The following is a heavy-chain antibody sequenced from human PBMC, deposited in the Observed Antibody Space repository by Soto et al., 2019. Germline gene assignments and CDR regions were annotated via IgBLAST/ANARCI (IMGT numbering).Heavy chain of an antibody. CDR2: INPNSGGT. CDR3: ATLLQWREGAFDI. Sequence: ASVKVSCKASGYTFTGYYMHWVRQAPGQGLEWMGWINPNSGGTNYAQKFQGRVTMTRDTSISTAYMELSRLRSDDTAVYYCATLLQWREGAFDIWGQGTMVTVSS. V-gene: IGHV1-2*02. CDR1: GYTFTGYY. D-gene: IGHD6-19*01. J-gene: IGHJ3*02.